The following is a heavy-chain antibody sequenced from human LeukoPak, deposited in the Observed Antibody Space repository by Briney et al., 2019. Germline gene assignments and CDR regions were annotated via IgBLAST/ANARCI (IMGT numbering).Heavy chain of an antibody. D-gene: IGHD1-1*01. Sequence: PGGSLRPSCAASGFSFGDSDMNWFRQAPGEGPQWVANINYLGHFTSYADSVKGRFTIARDNSKNMLFLQMDGLRVEDTALYYCAKDPNWEGGYWGQGILVTVSS. CDR1: GFSFGDSD. J-gene: IGHJ4*02. V-gene: IGHV3-23*01. CDR3: AKDPNWEGGY. CDR2: INYLGHFT.